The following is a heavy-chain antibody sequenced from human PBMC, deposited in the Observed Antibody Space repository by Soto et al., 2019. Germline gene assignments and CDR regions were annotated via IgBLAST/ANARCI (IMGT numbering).Heavy chain of an antibody. J-gene: IGHJ6*02. CDR2: IYPGDSDT. CDR1: GYSFTSYW. D-gene: IGHD2-15*01. Sequence: PGESLKISCKGSGYSFTSYWIGWVRQMPGKGLEWMGIIYPGDSDTRYSPSFQGQVTISADKSISTAYLQWSSLKASDTAMYYCARDSSSGGSYYYYYGMDVWGQGTTVTVSS. V-gene: IGHV5-51*01. CDR3: ARDSSSGGSYYYYYGMDV.